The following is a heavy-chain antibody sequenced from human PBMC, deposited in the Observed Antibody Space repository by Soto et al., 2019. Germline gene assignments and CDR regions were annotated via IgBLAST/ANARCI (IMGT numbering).Heavy chain of an antibody. J-gene: IGHJ4*02. CDR1: GYTFTSYD. V-gene: IGHV1-8*01. Sequence: GASVKVSCKASGYTFTSYDIYWVRQATGQGLEWMGWMNPNTGNSGYAQKFQGRVTMTSDTSISTAHMELSGLRSEDTAVYYCARRAETNGWNGFGADKYYFDFWGQGTLVTVSS. CDR3: ARRAETNGWNGFGADKYYFDF. D-gene: IGHD1-1*01. CDR2: MNPNTGNS.